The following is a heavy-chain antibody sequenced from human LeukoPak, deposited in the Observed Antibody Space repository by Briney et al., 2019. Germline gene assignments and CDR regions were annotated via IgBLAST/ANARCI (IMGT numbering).Heavy chain of an antibody. CDR2: FDPEDGET. Sequence: ASVKVSCKVSGYTLTELSMHWVRQAPGKGLEWMGGFDPEDGETIYAQKFQGRVTMTEDTSTDTAYMELSSLRSEDTAVYYCARQGADPVWFDPWGQGTLVTVSS. D-gene: IGHD3-16*01. CDR3: ARQGADPVWFDP. J-gene: IGHJ5*02. CDR1: GYTLTELS. V-gene: IGHV1-24*01.